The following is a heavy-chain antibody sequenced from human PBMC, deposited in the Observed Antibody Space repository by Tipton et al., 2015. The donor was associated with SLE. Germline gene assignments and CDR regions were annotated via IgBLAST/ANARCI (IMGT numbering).Heavy chain of an antibody. D-gene: IGHD6-6*01. V-gene: IGHV3-53*05. Sequence: LSLTCTVSGGSISSHYMSWVRQAPGKGLEWVSVIYSGGSTYYADSVKGRFTISRDNSKNTLYLQMNSLRAEDTAVYYCARDQSSSSPGSYFDYWGQGTLVTVSS. CDR2: IYSGGST. J-gene: IGHJ4*02. CDR1: GGSISSHY. CDR3: ARDQSSSSPGSYFDY.